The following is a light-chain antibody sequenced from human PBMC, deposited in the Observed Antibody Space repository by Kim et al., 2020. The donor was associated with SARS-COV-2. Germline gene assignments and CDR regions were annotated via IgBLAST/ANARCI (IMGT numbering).Light chain of an antibody. Sequence: LSPGERATRSCRVSQSVGTFLAWYQQKPGQAPRLLIYDASNRATGTPARFSGSGSGTDFTLTISSLEPEDFALYYCEQRSSWPLTFGGGTKVDIK. CDR1: QSVGTF. CDR3: EQRSSWPLT. J-gene: IGKJ4*01. V-gene: IGKV3-11*01. CDR2: DAS.